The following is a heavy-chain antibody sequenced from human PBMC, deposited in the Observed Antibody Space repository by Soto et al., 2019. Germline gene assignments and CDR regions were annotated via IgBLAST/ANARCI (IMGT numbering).Heavy chain of an antibody. CDR2: IYWDDDK. D-gene: IGHD2-21*02. J-gene: IGHJ6*02. V-gene: IGHV2-5*02. CDR3: AHSRCGGDCLQSYSSHYYYGMDV. CDR1: GFSLSTGGVG. Sequence: QITLKESGPSLVKPTQTLTLTCTFSGFSLSTGGVGVGWIRQPPGKALEWLALIYWDDDKRYSPSLRSRLTVTTDTSKTQVVLTMTNMDPVDTATSYCAHSRCGGDCLQSYSSHYYYGMDVWGQGTTVTVSS.